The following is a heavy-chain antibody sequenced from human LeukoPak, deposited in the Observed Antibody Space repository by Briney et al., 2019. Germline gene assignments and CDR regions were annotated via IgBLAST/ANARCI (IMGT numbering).Heavy chain of an antibody. J-gene: IGHJ4*02. CDR2: INHSGST. CDR3: AGKGPSEMATSDY. CDR1: GGSFSGYY. Sequence: PSETLSLTCAVYGGSFSGYYWSWIRQPPGKGLEWIGEINHSGSTNYNPSLKSRVTISVDTSKNQFSLKLSSVTAADTAVYYCAGKGPSEMATSDYWGQGTLVTVSS. V-gene: IGHV4-34*01. D-gene: IGHD5-24*01.